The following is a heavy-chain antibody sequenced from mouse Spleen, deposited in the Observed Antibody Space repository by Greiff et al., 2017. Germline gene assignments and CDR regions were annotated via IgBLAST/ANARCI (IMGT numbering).Heavy chain of an antibody. J-gene: IGHJ4*01. CDR1: GYSFTSYW. Sequence: VQLQQPGAELVEPGASVKMSCKASGYSFTSYWITWVKQRPGQGLAWIGDIYPGSGSTNYNEKFKSKATLTVDTSSSTAYMQLSSLTSEDSAVYYCARVSNSYAMDYWGQGTSVTVSS. V-gene: IGHV1-55*01. CDR3: ARVSNSYAMDY. D-gene: IGHD2-5*01. CDR2: IYPGSGST.